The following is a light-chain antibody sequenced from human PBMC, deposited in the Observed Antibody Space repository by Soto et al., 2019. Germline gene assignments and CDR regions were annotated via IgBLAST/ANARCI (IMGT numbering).Light chain of an antibody. J-gene: IGKJ4*01. CDR3: QQFGTSPLT. V-gene: IGKV3-20*01. Sequence: EIVLTHSPDTLSFSPGERAPLXNKTSQNVDTKYLAWYQFKPGQAPRLLIYGASSRATGIPDRFSGSGSGTDFTLTISRLEPEDSAVYYCQQFGTSPLTFGGGTKVDIK. CDR1: QNVDTKY. CDR2: GAS.